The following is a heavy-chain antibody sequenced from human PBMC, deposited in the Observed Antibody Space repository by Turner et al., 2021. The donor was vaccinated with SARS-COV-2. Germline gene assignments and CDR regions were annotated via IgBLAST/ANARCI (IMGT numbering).Heavy chain of an antibody. CDR2: IGDDGNNK. CDR3: ARLRELWSGSESDLDV. CDR1: GFTLSTYA. D-gene: IGHD3-3*01. V-gene: IGHV3-33*01. Sequence: QVQFVASGGGAVQPGRSLRLSCAASGFTLSTYAMHWGRQAPGKGLELGEVIGDDGNNKIYADPGKGRFTISRENAENTVYLQMNSLRAEDTAVYYCARLRELWSGSESDLDVWGQGTLVTVSS. J-gene: IGHJ4*02.